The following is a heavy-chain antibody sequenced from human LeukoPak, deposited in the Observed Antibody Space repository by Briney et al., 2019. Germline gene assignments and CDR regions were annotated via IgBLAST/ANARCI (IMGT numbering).Heavy chain of an antibody. CDR3: AADVIRGYSYGPRDY. CDR2: IIPIFGIA. CDR1: GGTFSSYA. Sequence: GASVKVSCKASGGTFSSYAISWVRQAPGQGLEWMGRIIPIFGIANYAQKFQGRVTITADKSTSTAYMELSSLRSEDTAVYYCAADVIRGYSYGPRDYWGQGTLVTVSS. D-gene: IGHD5-18*01. V-gene: IGHV1-69*04. J-gene: IGHJ4*02.